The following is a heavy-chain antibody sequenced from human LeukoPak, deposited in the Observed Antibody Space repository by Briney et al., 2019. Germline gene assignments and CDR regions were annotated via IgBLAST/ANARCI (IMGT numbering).Heavy chain of an antibody. D-gene: IGHD3-22*01. J-gene: IGHJ4*02. CDR3: ALTYYYDSSGYLY. Sequence: DSVKGRFTISRDNSKNTLYLQMNSLRAEDTAVYYCALTYYYDSSGYLYWGQGTLVTVSS. V-gene: IGHV3-30*03.